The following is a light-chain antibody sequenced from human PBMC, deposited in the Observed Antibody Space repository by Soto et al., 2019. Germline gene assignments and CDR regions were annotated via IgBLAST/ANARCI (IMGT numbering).Light chain of an antibody. CDR3: QQYHSDSLT. V-gene: IGKV1-5*03. J-gene: IGKJ4*01. Sequence: DIQMTQSPSTLSASVGDRVTITCRASQSISSWLAWYQQKPGKAPKLLIYKASSLECGVPSRFSGSGSGTDFTLTISSLQPDDFATYYCQQYHSDSLTFGGGTKVDIK. CDR2: KAS. CDR1: QSISSW.